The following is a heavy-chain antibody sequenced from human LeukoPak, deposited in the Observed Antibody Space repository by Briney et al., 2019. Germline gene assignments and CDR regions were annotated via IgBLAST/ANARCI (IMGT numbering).Heavy chain of an antibody. CDR2: IYYSGST. CDR3: AREVVTPRDAFDI. Sequence: PSETLSLTCTVSGGSISSSSYYWGWIRQPPGTGLEWIGSIYYSGSTYYNPSLKSRVTISVDRSKNQFSLKLSSVTAADTAVYYCAREVVTPRDAFDIWGQGTMVTVSS. CDR1: GGSISSSSYY. D-gene: IGHD4-23*01. V-gene: IGHV4-39*07. J-gene: IGHJ3*02.